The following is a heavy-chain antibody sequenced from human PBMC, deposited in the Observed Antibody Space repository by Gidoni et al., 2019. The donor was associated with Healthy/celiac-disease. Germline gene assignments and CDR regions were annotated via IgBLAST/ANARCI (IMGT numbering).Heavy chain of an antibody. V-gene: IGHV4-61*02. CDR3: AREAGDSSGYYDYFDY. J-gene: IGHJ4*02. D-gene: IGHD3-22*01. Sequence: SWIRQPAGKGLEWIGRIYTSGSTNYNPSLKSRVTISVDTSKNQFSLKLSSVTAADTAVYYCAREAGDSSGYYDYFDYWGQGTLVTVSS. CDR2: IYTSGST.